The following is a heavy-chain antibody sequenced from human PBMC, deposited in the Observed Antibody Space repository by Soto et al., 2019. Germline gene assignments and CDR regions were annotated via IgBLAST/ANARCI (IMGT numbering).Heavy chain of an antibody. V-gene: IGHV3-23*01. CDR3: AKDKTAMEGYNWFDP. D-gene: IGHD5-18*01. Sequence: GGSLRLSCAASGFTFSSYAMSWVRQAPGKGLEWVSAISGSGGSTYYADSVKGRFTISRDNSKNTLYLQMNSLRAEDTAVYYCAKDKTAMEGYNWFDPWGQGTLVTVSS. CDR2: ISGSGGST. J-gene: IGHJ5*02. CDR1: GFTFSSYA.